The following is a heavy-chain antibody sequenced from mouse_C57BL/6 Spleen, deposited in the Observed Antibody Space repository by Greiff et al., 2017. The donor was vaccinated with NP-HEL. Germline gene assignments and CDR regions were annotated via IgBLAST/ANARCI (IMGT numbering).Heavy chain of an antibody. Sequence: QVQLQQSGAELVRPGTSVKLSCKASGYTFTSYWMHWVKQRPGQGLEWIGVIDPSDSYTNYNQKFKVKATLTVDTSSSTAYMQLSSLTSEDSAVYYCARKGIYPDYWGQGTTLTVSS. V-gene: IGHV1-59*01. J-gene: IGHJ2*01. CDR1: GYTFTSYW. CDR3: ARKGIYPDY. CDR2: IDPSDSYT. D-gene: IGHD2-1*01.